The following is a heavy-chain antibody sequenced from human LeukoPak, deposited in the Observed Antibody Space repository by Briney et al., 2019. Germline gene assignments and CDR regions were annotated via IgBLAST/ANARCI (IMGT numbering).Heavy chain of an antibody. CDR2: ISPDDSYT. Sequence: GESLTISCEGSGYFFNTYWVAWVRQTPGKGLEWMGIISPDDSYTRYSPSFAGHITISADKSISTAYLQWPSLKASDSAMYYCARYTGSFTPLDYWGQGTLVTVSS. J-gene: IGHJ4*02. CDR3: ARYTGSFTPLDY. CDR1: GYFFNTYW. D-gene: IGHD3-10*01. V-gene: IGHV5-51*01.